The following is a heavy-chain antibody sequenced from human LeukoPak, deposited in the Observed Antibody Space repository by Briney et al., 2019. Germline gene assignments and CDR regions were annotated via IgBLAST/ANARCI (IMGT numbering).Heavy chain of an antibody. D-gene: IGHD5-12*01. CDR3: ARGTKTGNTGYDWNY. CDR1: GGTFSSYA. V-gene: IGHV1-69*05. J-gene: IGHJ4*02. CDR2: IIPIFGTA. Sequence: ASVKVSCKASGGTFSSYAISWVRQAPGQGLEWMGGIIPIFGTANYAQKFQGRVTITTDESTSTAYMELSSLRSEDTAVYYCARGTKTGNTGYDWNYWGQGSLVTVSS.